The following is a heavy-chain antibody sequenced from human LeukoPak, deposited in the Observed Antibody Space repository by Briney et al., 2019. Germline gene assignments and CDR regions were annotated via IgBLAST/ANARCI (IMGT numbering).Heavy chain of an antibody. J-gene: IGHJ4*02. Sequence: PGGSLRLSCAASGFTFSSYAMSWVRQAPGKGREWVSAISGSGGSTYYADSVKGRFTISRENTKNTLYLQMNSLRAEDTAVYYCAKDRFNSRLVFDYWGQGTLVTVSS. D-gene: IGHD6-13*01. CDR2: ISGSGGST. V-gene: IGHV3-23*01. CDR1: GFTFSSYA. CDR3: AKDRFNSRLVFDY.